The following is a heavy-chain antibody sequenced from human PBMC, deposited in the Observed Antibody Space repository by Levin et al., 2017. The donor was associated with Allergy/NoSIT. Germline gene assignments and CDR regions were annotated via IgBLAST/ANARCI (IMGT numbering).Heavy chain of an antibody. V-gene: IGHV3-30-3*01. CDR3: ARLYSGYDYDFDY. D-gene: IGHD5-12*01. CDR2: ISYDGSNK. J-gene: IGHJ4*02. CDR1: GFTFSSYA. Sequence: GGSLRLSCAASGFTFSSYAMHWVRQAPGKGLEWVAVISYDGSNKYYADSVKGRFTISRDNSKNTLYLQMNSLRAEDTAVYYCARLYSGYDYDFDYWGQGTLVTVSS.